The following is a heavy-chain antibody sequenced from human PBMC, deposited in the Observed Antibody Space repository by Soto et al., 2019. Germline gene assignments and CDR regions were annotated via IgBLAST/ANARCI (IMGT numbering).Heavy chain of an antibody. CDR1: GFTFSDEW. CDR3: ARGGLEPFDY. D-gene: IGHD1-1*01. Sequence: PGGSLRLSCAPSGFTFSDEWMHCVRQVPGKGLVWVSRINKDGSYKNYADFVEGRFTISRDDAKSELYLHMDRLRAEDTAVYYCARGGLEPFDYLGQGALVTVSS. J-gene: IGHJ4*02. CDR2: INKDGSYK. V-gene: IGHV3-74*01.